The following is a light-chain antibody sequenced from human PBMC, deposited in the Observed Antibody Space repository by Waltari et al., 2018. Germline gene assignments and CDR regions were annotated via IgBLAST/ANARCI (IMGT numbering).Light chain of an antibody. CDR1: ILRTYY. Sequence: SSDLTQHPAVSVALGQTVRITCPGDILRTYYGNWCRQKPGQPPELVIYDKNNRPSGIPDRFSASSSGNTASLIIAGAQAEDEADYYCSSRELSGHVVFGGGTRLTVL. CDR3: SSRELSGHVV. V-gene: IGLV3-19*01. J-gene: IGLJ2*01. CDR2: DKN.